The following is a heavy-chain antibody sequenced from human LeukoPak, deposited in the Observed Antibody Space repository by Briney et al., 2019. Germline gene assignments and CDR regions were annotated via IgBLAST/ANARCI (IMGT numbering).Heavy chain of an antibody. Sequence: ASVKVSCKASGGTFSSYAISWVRQAPGQGLEWMGGIIPIFGTANYAQKFQGRVTITADKSTSTAYMELSSLRSEDTAVYYCATLSGLGGSHCYYYYYMDVWGKGTTVTVSS. J-gene: IGHJ6*03. CDR3: ATLSGLGGSHCYYYYYMDV. D-gene: IGHD1-26*01. CDR1: GGTFSSYA. CDR2: IIPIFGTA. V-gene: IGHV1-69*06.